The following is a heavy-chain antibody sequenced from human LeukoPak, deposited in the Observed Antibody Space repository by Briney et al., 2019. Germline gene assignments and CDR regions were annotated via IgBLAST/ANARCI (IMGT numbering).Heavy chain of an antibody. D-gene: IGHD4-17*01. J-gene: IGHJ4*02. Sequence: ASVKVSCKASGYTFTGYYMHWVRQAPGQGLEWMGGIIPIFARANYAQKFQGRVTITADKSTSTAYMELSSLRSEDTAVYYCARAVQVTTGGLFDYWGQGTLVTVSS. CDR1: GYTFTGYY. CDR3: ARAVQVTTGGLFDY. V-gene: IGHV1-69*06. CDR2: IIPIFARA.